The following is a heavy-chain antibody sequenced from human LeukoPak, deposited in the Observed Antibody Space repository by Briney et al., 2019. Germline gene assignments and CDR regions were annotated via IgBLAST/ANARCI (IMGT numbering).Heavy chain of an antibody. CDR2: ISSSSSYI. CDR1: GFTFSSYS. J-gene: IGHJ6*02. D-gene: IGHD3-10*01. CDR3: ARAPYYYGSGSYYKGYYGMDV. V-gene: IGHV3-21*01. Sequence: GGSLRLSCAASGFTFSSYSMNWVRQAPGKGLEWVSSISSSSSYIYYADSVKGRFTISRDNAKNSLYLQMNSLRAEDTAVYYCARAPYYYGSGSYYKGYYGMDVWGQGTTVTVSS.